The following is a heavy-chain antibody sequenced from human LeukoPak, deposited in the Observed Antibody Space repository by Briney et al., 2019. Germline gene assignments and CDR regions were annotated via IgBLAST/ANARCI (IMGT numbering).Heavy chain of an antibody. CDR2: IYSGGST. Sequence: GGSLRLSCAASGFTVSNNYMTWVRQAPGKGLEWVSVIYSGGSTYYADSVKGRFTISRDDAKNFLYLQMNSLRAEDTAVYYCAKDMRYDSSGYFDYWGQGTLVTVSS. CDR1: GFTVSNNY. CDR3: AKDMRYDSSGYFDY. J-gene: IGHJ4*02. D-gene: IGHD3-22*01. V-gene: IGHV3-53*01.